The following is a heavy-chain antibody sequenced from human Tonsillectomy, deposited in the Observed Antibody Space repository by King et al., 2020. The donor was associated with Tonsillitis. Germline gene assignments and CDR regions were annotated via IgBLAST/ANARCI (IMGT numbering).Heavy chain of an antibody. CDR1: GGSISSGGYY. CDR3: ASTAPPYYYYYMDV. Sequence: QLQESGPGLVKPSQTLSLTCTVSGGSISSGGYYWSWIRQHPGKGLEWIGYISYSGSAYFNPSLKSRVTISLDTSKNHFSLKLNSVTAADTAVYYCASTAPPYYYYYMDVWGKGTTVTVSS. D-gene: IGHD4-17*01. V-gene: IGHV4-31*03. CDR2: ISYSGSA. J-gene: IGHJ6*03.